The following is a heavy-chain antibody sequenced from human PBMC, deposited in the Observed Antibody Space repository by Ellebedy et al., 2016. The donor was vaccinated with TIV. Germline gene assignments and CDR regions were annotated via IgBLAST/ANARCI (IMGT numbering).Heavy chain of an antibody. CDR2: ISGSGGST. V-gene: IGHV3-23*01. CDR1: GFTFSSYA. Sequence: GESLKISCAASGFTFSSYAMSWVRQAPGKGLEWVSAISGSGGSTYYADSVKGRFTISRDNSKNTLYLQMNSLRAEDTAVYYCAKGYYDSSGFEDWGQGTLVTVSS. D-gene: IGHD3-22*01. J-gene: IGHJ4*02. CDR3: AKGYYDSSGFED.